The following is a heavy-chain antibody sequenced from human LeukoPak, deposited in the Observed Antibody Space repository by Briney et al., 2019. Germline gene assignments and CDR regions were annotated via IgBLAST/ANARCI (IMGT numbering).Heavy chain of an antibody. CDR3: AKGGYCSGGSCYSTLIVY. D-gene: IGHD2-15*01. Sequence: GASVKVSCKASGGTFSSYDIRWVRQAPGQGLEWMGGIIPIFGSADYAQNFQGGVTITADGSTNTAYMELSSLRSEDTAVYYCAKGGYCSGGSCYSTLIVYWGQGTLVTVSS. CDR2: IIPIFGSA. CDR1: GGTFSSYD. J-gene: IGHJ4*02. V-gene: IGHV1-69*13.